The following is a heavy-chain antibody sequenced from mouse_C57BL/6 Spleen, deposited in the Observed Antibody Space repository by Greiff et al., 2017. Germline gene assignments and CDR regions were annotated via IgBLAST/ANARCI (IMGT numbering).Heavy chain of an antibody. V-gene: IGHV3-6*01. D-gene: IGHD1-1*01. J-gene: IGHJ1*03. CDR1: GYSITSGYY. Sequence: DVQLQESGPGLVKPSQSLSLTCSVTGYSITSGYYWNWIRQFPGNKLEWMGYISYDGSTNYNPSLKNRISITRDTSKNQFFLKLNSVTTEDTATYYCARTDGSSRYFDVWDTGTTVTVSS. CDR3: ARTDGSSRYFDV. CDR2: ISYDGST.